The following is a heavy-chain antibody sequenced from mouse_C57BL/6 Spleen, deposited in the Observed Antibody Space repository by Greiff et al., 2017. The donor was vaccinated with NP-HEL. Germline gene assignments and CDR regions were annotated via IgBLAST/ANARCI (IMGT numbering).Heavy chain of an antibody. CDR2: IYPGSGNT. CDR3: AREDMGYDYDGDY. CDR1: GYSFTSYY. Sequence: QVQLQQSGPELVKPGASVKISCKASGYSFTSYYIHWVKQRPGQGLEWIGWIYPGSGNTKYNEKFKGKATLTADTSSSTAYMQLSSLTSEDSAVYYCAREDMGYDYDGDYWGQGTTLTVSS. V-gene: IGHV1-66*01. D-gene: IGHD2-4*01. J-gene: IGHJ2*01.